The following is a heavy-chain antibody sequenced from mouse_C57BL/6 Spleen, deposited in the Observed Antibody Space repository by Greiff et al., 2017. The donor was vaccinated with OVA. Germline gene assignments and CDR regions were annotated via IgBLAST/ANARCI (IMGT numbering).Heavy chain of an antibody. CDR3: ARNYGSSYDYAMDY. V-gene: IGHV1-55*01. D-gene: IGHD1-1*01. J-gene: IGHJ4*01. Sequence: QVQLQQPGAELVKPGASVKMPCKASGTTFTSYWITGVKQGPGQGLGWIGDIYPGGGSTNYNEKCKSKATLTVDTSSSTAYMQLSSLTSEDSAVYYCARNYGSSYDYAMDYWGQGTSVTVSS. CDR1: GTTFTSYW. CDR2: IYPGGGST.